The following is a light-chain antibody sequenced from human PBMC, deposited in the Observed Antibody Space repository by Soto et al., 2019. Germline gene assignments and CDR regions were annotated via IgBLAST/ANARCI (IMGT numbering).Light chain of an antibody. Sequence: DIQMTQSPSSLSASVGDRVTITCRASQGIGNYLAWFQQKPGKAPESLIYAASSLHSGVPSKFSGSGSGTDFTLTIISLQPEDFATYYCQQYNSYPLTFGGGTKVEI. CDR1: QGIGNY. J-gene: IGKJ4*01. CDR3: QQYNSYPLT. V-gene: IGKV1-16*02. CDR2: AAS.